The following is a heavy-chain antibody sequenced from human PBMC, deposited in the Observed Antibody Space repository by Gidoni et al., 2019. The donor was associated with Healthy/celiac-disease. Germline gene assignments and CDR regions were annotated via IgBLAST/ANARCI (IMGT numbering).Heavy chain of an antibody. V-gene: IGHV4-59*01. CDR1: GCSISSYY. CDR3: AGDEGSSGWYGLGY. J-gene: IGHJ4*02. D-gene: IGHD6-19*01. Sequence: QVQLQESGPGLVKRSETLSLTCTVSGCSISSYYWSWIRQPPGKGLEWIGYIYYSGSTNYNPSLKSRVTISVDTSKNQFSLKLSSVTAADTAVYYCAGDEGSSGWYGLGYWGQGTLVTVSA. CDR2: IYYSGST.